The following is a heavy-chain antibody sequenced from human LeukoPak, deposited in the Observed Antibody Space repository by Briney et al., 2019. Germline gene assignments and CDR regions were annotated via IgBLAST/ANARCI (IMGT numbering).Heavy chain of an antibody. V-gene: IGHV5-51*01. CDR2: IYPGDSDT. CDR1: GYSFTNYW. CDR3: ATTDISIATDFDH. J-gene: IGHJ4*02. Sequence: GESLKISCKSSGYSFTNYWIGRVRQMPGKSLEWVAFIYPGDSDTRYSPSFQGQVTISADKSISTAYLQWNSLKASDTAMYYCATTDISIATDFDHWGQGTQVTVSS. D-gene: IGHD1-26*01.